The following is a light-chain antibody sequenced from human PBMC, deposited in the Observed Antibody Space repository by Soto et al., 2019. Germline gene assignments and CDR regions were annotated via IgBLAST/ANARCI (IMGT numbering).Light chain of an antibody. CDR1: SSDVGGYNY. Sequence: QSVLTQPASVSGSPGQSITISCTGTSSDVGGYNYVAWYQQNPGKAPKLMIYEVSNRPSGVSNRFSGSKSGNTASLTISGLQAEDEADYYCSSYTSISTFHVVFGGGTKVTVL. CDR2: EVS. V-gene: IGLV2-14*01. J-gene: IGLJ2*01. CDR3: SSYTSISTFHVV.